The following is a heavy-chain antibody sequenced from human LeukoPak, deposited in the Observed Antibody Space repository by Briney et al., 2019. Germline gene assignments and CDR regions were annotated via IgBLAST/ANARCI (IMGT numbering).Heavy chain of an antibody. CDR2: ISYDGSNK. J-gene: IGHJ4*02. V-gene: IGHV3-30*01. Sequence: PGRSLRLSCAASGFTFSSYAMHWVRQAPGKGLEWVAVISYDGSNKYYADSVKGRFIISRDNSKNTLYLQMNSLRAEDTAVYYCARGRGRIWGQGTLVTVSS. CDR3: ARGRGRI. D-gene: IGHD3-16*01. CDR1: GFTFSSYA.